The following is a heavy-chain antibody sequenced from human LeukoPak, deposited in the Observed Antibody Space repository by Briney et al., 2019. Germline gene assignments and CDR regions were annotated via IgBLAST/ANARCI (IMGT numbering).Heavy chain of an antibody. D-gene: IGHD5-12*01. J-gene: IGHJ6*02. Sequence: GRSLRLSCAASGFTFDDYAMHWVRQAPGKGLEWVSGISWNSGSIGYADSVKGRFTISRDNAKNSLYLQMNSLRAEDTALYYCAKDKGRSGYDADYYYGMDVWGQGTTVTVSS. V-gene: IGHV3-9*01. CDR3: AKDKGRSGYDADYYYGMDV. CDR2: ISWNSGSI. CDR1: GFTFDDYA.